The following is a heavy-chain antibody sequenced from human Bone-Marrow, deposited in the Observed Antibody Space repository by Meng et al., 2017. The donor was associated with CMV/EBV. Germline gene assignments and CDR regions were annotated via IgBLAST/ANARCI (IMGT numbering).Heavy chain of an antibody. D-gene: IGHD6-25*01. J-gene: IGHJ6*02. CDR3: ARAPLTRLYYYYGMDV. CDR2: INPSGGST. Sequence: ASVKVSCKTSGYTFTSFDINWVRQATGQGLEWMGIINPSGGSTSYAQKFQGRVTMTRDTSTSTVYMELSSLRSEDTAVYYCARAPLTRLYYYYGMDVWGQGTTVTVSS. CDR1: GYTFTSFD. V-gene: IGHV1-46*01.